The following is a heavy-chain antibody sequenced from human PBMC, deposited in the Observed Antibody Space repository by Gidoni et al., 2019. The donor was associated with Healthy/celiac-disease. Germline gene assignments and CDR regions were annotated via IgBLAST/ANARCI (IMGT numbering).Heavy chain of an antibody. Sequence: RLSCAASGFTFSNAWMSWVRQAPGKGLEWVGRIKSKTDGGTTDYAAPVKGRFTISRDDSKNTLYLQMNSLKTEDTAVYYCTTDMTYYYDSSGYLSAFDIWGQGTMVTVSS. J-gene: IGHJ3*02. V-gene: IGHV3-15*01. CDR1: GFTFSNAW. CDR3: TTDMTYYYDSSGYLSAFDI. CDR2: IKSKTDGGTT. D-gene: IGHD3-22*01.